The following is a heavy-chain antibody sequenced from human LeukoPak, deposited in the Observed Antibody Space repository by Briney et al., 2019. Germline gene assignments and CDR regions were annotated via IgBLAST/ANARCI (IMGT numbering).Heavy chain of an antibody. D-gene: IGHD6-6*01. V-gene: IGHV1-69*13. Sequence: GASVKVSCKASGGTFSSYAISWVRQAPGQGLEWMGGIIPIFGTANYAQKFQGRVTITADESTSTAYMELSSLRSEDTAVYYCATPWRYRTSSTQGDDAFDAFDLWGQGTMVIVSS. CDR3: ATPWRYRTSSTQGDDAFDAFDL. J-gene: IGHJ3*01. CDR2: IIPIFGTA. CDR1: GGTFSSYA.